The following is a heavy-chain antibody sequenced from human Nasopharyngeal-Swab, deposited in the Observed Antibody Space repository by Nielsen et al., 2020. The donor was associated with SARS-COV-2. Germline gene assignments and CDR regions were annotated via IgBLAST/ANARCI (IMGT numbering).Heavy chain of an antibody. CDR2: ISSSSSYI. Sequence: GESLKISCAASGFTFSSYSMNWVRQAPGKGLEWVSSISSSSSYIYYADSVKGRFTISRDNAKNSLYLQMNSLRAEDTALYYCAKDPFGYDSSGFASYWGQGTLVTVSS. CDR1: GFTFSSYS. J-gene: IGHJ4*02. D-gene: IGHD3-22*01. CDR3: AKDPFGYDSSGFASY. V-gene: IGHV3-21*04.